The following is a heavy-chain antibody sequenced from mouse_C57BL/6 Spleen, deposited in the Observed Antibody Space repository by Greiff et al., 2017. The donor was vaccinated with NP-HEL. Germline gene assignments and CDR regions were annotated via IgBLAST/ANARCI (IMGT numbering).Heavy chain of an antibody. D-gene: IGHD2-4*01. Sequence: EVQLQQSGPELVKPGASVKISCKASGYTFTDYYMNWVKQSHGKSLEWIGDINPNNGGTSYNQKFKGKATLTVDKSSSTAYMELRSLTSEDSAVYYCARENYDYAAWFAYWGQGTLVTVSA. CDR1: GYTFTDYY. V-gene: IGHV1-26*01. CDR2: INPNNGGT. CDR3: ARENYDYAAWFAY. J-gene: IGHJ3*01.